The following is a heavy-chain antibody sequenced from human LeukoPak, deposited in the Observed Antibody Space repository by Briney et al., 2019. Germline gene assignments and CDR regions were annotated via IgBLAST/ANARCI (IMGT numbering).Heavy chain of an antibody. CDR2: IIPIFGTA. CDR1: GGTFISYA. Sequence: SVKVSCKASGGTFISYAISWVRQAPGQGIEWMGRIIPIFGTANYAQKFQGRVTITTEESTSTAYMELRSLRSEDTAVYYCASRLRGYDYWGQGTLVTVSS. J-gene: IGHJ4*02. D-gene: IGHD3-10*01. CDR3: ASRLRGYDY. V-gene: IGHV1-69*05.